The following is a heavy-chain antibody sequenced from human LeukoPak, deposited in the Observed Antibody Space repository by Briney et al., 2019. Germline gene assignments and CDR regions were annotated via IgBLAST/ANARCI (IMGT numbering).Heavy chain of an antibody. D-gene: IGHD2-2*02. CDR1: GGTFSSYA. CDR3: ARNNIVVVPAAILGWFDP. V-gene: IGHV1-69*01. Sequence: GASVKVSCKASGGTFSSYAISWVRQAPGQGLEWMGGIIPIFGTANYAQKFQGRVTITADESTSTAYMELSSLRSEDTAVYYCARNNIVVVPAAILGWFDPWGQGTLVTVSS. J-gene: IGHJ5*02. CDR2: IIPIFGTA.